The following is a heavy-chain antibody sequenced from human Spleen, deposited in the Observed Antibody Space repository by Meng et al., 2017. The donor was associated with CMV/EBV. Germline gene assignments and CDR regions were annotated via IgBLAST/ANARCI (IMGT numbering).Heavy chain of an antibody. Sequence: ASVQVSCQASGCTFTTYYVHWVRQAPGQGLEWMGIINHRAGSTTYTQNFLGRVTMTRDTSTRTVYMELSSLRSEDTAVYYFARDRGDAVVEAAAMPCTCCHGMDVWGQGTTVTVSS. V-gene: IGHV1-46*01. CDR2: INHRAGST. J-gene: IGHJ6*02. D-gene: IGHD2-2*01. CDR1: GCTFTTYY. CDR3: ARDRGDAVVEAAAMPCTCCHGMDV.